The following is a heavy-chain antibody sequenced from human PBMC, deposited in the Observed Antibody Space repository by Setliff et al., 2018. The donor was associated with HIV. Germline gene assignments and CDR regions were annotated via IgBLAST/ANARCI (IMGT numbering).Heavy chain of an antibody. Sequence: GASVKVSCKASRFTFTSAAVQWVRQARGQRPEWIGWIVVGSGNTKYAQKFQGRVTMTRDTSTSTVYMELSSLTSEDTAVYFCAREYPRVAGPTPYYFDYWGQGTLVTVSS. D-gene: IGHD2-15*01. CDR3: AREYPRVAGPTPYYFDY. J-gene: IGHJ4*02. CDR2: IVVGSGNT. V-gene: IGHV1-58*01. CDR1: RFTFTSAA.